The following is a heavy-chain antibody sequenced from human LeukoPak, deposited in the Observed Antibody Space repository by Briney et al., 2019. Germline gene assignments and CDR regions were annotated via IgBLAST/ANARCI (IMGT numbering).Heavy chain of an antibody. D-gene: IGHD3-16*02. CDR2: INHSGST. CDR1: GGSFSGYY. Sequence: PSETLSLTCAVYGGSFSGYYWSWIRQPPGKGLEWIGEINHSGSTNYNPSLKSRVTISVDTSKNQFSLKLSSVTAADTAVYYCARLYGGYDYVWGSYRYGYYMDVWGKGTTVTISS. CDR3: ARLYGGYDYVWGSYRYGYYMDV. J-gene: IGHJ6*03. V-gene: IGHV4-34*01.